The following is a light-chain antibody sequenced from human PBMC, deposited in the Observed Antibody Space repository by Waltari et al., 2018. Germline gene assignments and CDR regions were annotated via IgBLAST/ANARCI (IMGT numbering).Light chain of an antibody. V-gene: IGKV3-15*01. CDR1: QRVSSM. J-gene: IGKJ1*01. Sequence: EIVMTQSPATLSVSPGERATLSCRASQRVSSMLAWYQQKPGQAPRLLIYGASTRATGIPARFSGSGSGTEFTLTISSLQSEDFAVYYCQHYDNWPPWTFGQGTKVEIK. CDR3: QHYDNWPPWT. CDR2: GAS.